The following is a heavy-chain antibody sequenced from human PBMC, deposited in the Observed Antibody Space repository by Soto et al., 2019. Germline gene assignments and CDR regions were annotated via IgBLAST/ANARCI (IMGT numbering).Heavy chain of an antibody. D-gene: IGHD6-13*01. J-gene: IGHJ5*02. V-gene: IGHV1-18*01. CDR2: ISAYNGNT. CDR1: GYTFTIYG. CDR3: AKTRRLITAVGIPFDP. Sequence: ASVKVSCKASGYTFTIYGISWVRQAPGQGLEWMGWISAYNGNTNYAQKLQGRVTMTTDTSTSTAYMELRSLRSDDTAVYYCAKTRRLITAVGIPFDPWGQGTLVTVSS.